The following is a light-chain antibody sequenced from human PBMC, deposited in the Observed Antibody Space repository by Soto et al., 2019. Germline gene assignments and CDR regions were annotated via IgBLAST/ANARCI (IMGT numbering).Light chain of an antibody. Sequence: EIVLTQSPVTLSLSPGERATLSCRASQSVSSSYLAWYQQKPGQAPRLLIYGASSRATGIHDRFSGSGSVTDFTLTNSRLEPEDLAVDYGQHNGTSALVVPGTKVDIK. CDR3: QHNGTSAL. V-gene: IGKV3-20*01. J-gene: IGKJ3*01. CDR2: GAS. CDR1: QSVSSSY.